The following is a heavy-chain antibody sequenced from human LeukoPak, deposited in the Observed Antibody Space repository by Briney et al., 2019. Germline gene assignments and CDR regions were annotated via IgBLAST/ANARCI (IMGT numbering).Heavy chain of an antibody. V-gene: IGHV1-8*01. CDR2: MNPDSGNT. CDR3: ARVSASGYTG. CDR1: GYTFTSYD. J-gene: IGHJ4*02. Sequence: ASVKVSCKASGYTFTSYDINWVRQATGQGLEWMGWMNPDSGNTGYAQKFRGRVTMTRNTSIGTAYMELSSLRSEDTAVYYCARVSASGYTGWGQGTLVTVSS. D-gene: IGHD3-22*01.